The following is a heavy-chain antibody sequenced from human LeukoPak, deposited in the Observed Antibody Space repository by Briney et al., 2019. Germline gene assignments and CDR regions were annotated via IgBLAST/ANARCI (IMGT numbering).Heavy chain of an antibody. CDR3: ARGPRNYYDSSGYR. J-gene: IGHJ4*02. CDR2: IYRSGST. Sequence: PSETLSLTCTVSGYSINSGYYWGWIRPPPGKGLEWIGSIYRSGSTYYNPSLKSRVTISVDTSKNQFSLKLSSVTAADTAVYYCARGPRNYYDSSGYRWGQGTLVTVSS. CDR1: GYSINSGYY. D-gene: IGHD3-22*01. V-gene: IGHV4-38-2*02.